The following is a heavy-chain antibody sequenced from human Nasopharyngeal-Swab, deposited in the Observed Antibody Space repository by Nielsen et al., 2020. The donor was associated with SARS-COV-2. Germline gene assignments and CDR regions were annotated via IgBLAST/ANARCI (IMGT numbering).Heavy chain of an antibody. Sequence: WIRQPPGKGLEWIGYIYYSGSTNYNPSLKSRVTISVDTSKNQFSLKLSSVTAADTAVYYCARGRGAPLSERPYYYDSSGGLDAFDIWGQGTMVTVSS. CDR3: ARGRGAPLSERPYYYDSSGGLDAFDI. CDR2: IYYSGST. V-gene: IGHV4-59*01. D-gene: IGHD3-22*01. J-gene: IGHJ3*02.